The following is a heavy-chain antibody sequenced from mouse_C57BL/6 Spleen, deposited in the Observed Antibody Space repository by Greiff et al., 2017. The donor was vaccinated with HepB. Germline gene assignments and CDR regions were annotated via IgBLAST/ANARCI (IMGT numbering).Heavy chain of an antibody. D-gene: IGHD2-5*01. CDR2: INPYNGDT. CDR3: ARRDSNYQYYFDY. V-gene: IGHV1-20*01. Sequence: EVQRVESGPELVKPGDSVKISCKASGYSFTGYFMNWVMQSHGKSLEWIGRINPYNGDTFYNQKFKGKATLTVDKSSSTAHMELRSLTSEDSAVYYCARRDSNYQYYFDYWGQGTTLTVSS. J-gene: IGHJ2*01. CDR1: GYSFTGYF.